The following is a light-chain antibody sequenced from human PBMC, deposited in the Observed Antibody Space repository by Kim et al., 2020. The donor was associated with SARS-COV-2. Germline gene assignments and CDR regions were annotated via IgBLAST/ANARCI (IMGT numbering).Light chain of an antibody. CDR1: SSDVGGFNY. CDR3: SSYVSNIAWV. J-gene: IGLJ3*02. V-gene: IGLV2-8*01. CDR2: EVG. Sequence: GQSVTISCTGTSSDVGGFNYVSWYQQHPGKAPKLMIYEVGKRASGVPDRFSGSKSGNTASLTVSGLQAEDEADYYCSSYVSNIAWVFGGGTQLTVL.